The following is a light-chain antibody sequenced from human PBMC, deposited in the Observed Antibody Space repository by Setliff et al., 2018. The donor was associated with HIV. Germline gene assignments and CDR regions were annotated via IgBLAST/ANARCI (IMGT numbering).Light chain of an antibody. CDR2: WAS. CDR1: QSGFYTFNSKNY. CDR3: HQYYLTPWT. J-gene: IGKJ1*01. V-gene: IGKV4-1*01. Sequence: DVVLTQSPDSLTLSLGERATINCQSSQSGFYTFNSKNYLAWFQQKPGQPPKLLFYWASTRASGVPDRFSGRGSGTDFTLTIRSLQAEDVAVYYCHQYYLTPWTFGQGTKV.